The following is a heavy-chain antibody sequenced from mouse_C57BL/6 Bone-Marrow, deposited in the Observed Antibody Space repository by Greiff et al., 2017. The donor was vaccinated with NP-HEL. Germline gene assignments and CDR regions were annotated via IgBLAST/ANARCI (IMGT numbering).Heavy chain of an antibody. CDR3: ERHYGSSLGAMDY. Sequence: EVQLVESGGGLVQPGGSLKLSCAASGFPFSDYYMYWVRQTPEKRLEWVAYISNGGGSTYYPDTVQGRFTFSRDTAKNTLYLQMRRLKPENTDMYDCERHYGSSLGAMDYWGQGTSVTVSS. J-gene: IGHJ4*01. V-gene: IGHV5-12*01. CDR2: ISNGGGST. D-gene: IGHD1-1*01. CDR1: GFPFSDYY.